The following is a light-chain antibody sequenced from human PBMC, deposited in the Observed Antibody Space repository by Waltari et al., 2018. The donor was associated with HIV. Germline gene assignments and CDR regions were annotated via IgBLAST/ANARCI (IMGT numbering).Light chain of an antibody. CDR1: SSNIGAGYD. V-gene: IGLV1-40*01. CDR3: QSYDSDLGGSYV. Sequence: QSVLTQSPSVSGAPGQTVTISCTGSSSNIGAGYDVHWYQQLPGTAPKLLIYGNNNRPSGVPDRFSASKSDTSASLTITGLQAEHEGDYYCQSYDSDLGGSYVFGTGTKVSVL. J-gene: IGLJ1*01. CDR2: GNN.